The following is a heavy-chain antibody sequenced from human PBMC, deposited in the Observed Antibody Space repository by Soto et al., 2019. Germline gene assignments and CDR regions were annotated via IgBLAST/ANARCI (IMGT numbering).Heavy chain of an antibody. D-gene: IGHD2-15*01. J-gene: IGHJ4*02. CDR3: ASLALFAATSY. CDR2: MNANNGNT. Sequence: GASVKVSCKASGYTFTSYGISWVRQAPGQGLEWMGWMNANNGNTSYAQKLQGRVTMTRNTSISTAYMELSSLRSEDTAVYYCASLALFAATSYWGQGTLVTVSS. V-gene: IGHV1-8*02. CDR1: GYTFTSYG.